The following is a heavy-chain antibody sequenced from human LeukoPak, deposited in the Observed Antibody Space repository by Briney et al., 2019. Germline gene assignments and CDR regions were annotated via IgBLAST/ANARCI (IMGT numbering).Heavy chain of an antibody. CDR3: ASGGIAVAGTGNSFDY. J-gene: IGHJ4*02. D-gene: IGHD6-19*01. CDR1: GGSFSGYY. CDR2: INHSGST. Sequence: PSETLSLTCTVYGGSFSGYYWSWLRQPPGKGLEWIGEINHSGSTNYTPSLKSRVSISLDTSKNHFSLKLSSVTAADTAVYYCASGGIAVAGTGNSFDYWGQGTLVTVSS. V-gene: IGHV4-34*01.